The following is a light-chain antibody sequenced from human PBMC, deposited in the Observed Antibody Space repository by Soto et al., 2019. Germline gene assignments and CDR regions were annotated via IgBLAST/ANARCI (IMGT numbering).Light chain of an antibody. CDR3: HYYDM. Sequence: TQHPSPPSAYVGDTVTVSCRASRSDSTWLAWYQQIPGGAPNLLIYKASILESGFPSSVSGRGSGTEFTRPHTNQHPEDFGHYYSHYYDMFGPGTKVDIK. CDR2: KAS. J-gene: IGKJ1*01. CDR1: RSDSTW. V-gene: IGKV1-5*03.